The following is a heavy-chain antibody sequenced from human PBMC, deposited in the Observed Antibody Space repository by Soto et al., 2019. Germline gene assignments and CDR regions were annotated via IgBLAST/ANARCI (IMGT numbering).Heavy chain of an antibody. CDR2: IGGIDGNT. Sequence: GGSLRLSCAASGFTFNLYAMMWVRQAPGKGLEWVSVIGGIDGNTYYAESVKGRFTISRDNSKNTLYLQMNSLRAEDTAVYYCARGINFGGNSRAFDSWGQGTLVTVSS. V-gene: IGHV3-23*01. CDR3: ARGINFGGNSRAFDS. D-gene: IGHD2-21*02. J-gene: IGHJ4*02. CDR1: GFTFNLYA.